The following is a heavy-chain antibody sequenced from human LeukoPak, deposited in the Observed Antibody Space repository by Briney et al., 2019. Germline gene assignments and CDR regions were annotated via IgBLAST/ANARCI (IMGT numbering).Heavy chain of an antibody. D-gene: IGHD2-2*01. CDR1: GYSFTSYW. J-gene: IGHJ3*02. CDR2: IYPGDSDT. V-gene: IGHV5-51*01. Sequence: GESLKISCKGSGYSFTSYWIGWVRQMPGKGLEWMGIIYPGDSDTRYSPSFQGQVTISADKSISTAYLQWSSLKASDTAMYYCASHTGYCSSMSRFHAFDMWGQGTMVTVSS. CDR3: ASHTGYCSSMSRFHAFDM.